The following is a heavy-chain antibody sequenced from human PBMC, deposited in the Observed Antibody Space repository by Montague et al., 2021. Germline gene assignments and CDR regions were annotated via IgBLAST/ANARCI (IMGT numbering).Heavy chain of an antibody. CDR2: VSHGGRT. CDR1: RSLINSDYY. CDR3: ARERDRYYYMDI. Sequence: SETLSLTCTVSRSLINSDYYWGWIRQPPGKGLEWMGSVSHGGRTYYNPSLKRRVTISVDTSNNHFSLKLSSVTAADTAMYYCARERDRYYYMDIWGKGTT. J-gene: IGHJ6*03. V-gene: IGHV4-38-2*02.